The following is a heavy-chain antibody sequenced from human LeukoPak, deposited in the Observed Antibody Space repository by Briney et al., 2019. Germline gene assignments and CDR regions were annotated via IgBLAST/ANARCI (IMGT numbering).Heavy chain of an antibody. J-gene: IGHJ4*02. CDR2: IYVDGST. V-gene: IGHV3-66*01. D-gene: IGHD3-16*02. Sequence: GGSLRLSCAASGISIISNYMSWVRQAPGKGLQWVSVIYVDGSTYYADSVKGRITISRDNSRNTLYLQMNSLRAGDTAVYYCARDLATRQRTGLYDSWGLGALVTVSS. CDR1: GISIISNY. CDR3: ARDLATRQRTGLYDS.